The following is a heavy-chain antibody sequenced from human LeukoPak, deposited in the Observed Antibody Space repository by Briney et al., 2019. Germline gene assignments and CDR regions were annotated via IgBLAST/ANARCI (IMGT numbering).Heavy chain of an antibody. V-gene: IGHV3-30-3*01. J-gene: IGHJ3*02. CDR2: ISYDGSNK. CDR3: ARCYYDSSGYYGNDAFDI. D-gene: IGHD3-22*01. CDR1: GFTFSSYA. Sequence: GRPLTLSCAASGFTFSSYAMHWVRQAPGKGLEWVAVISYDGSNKYYADSVKGRFTISSDNSKNTLYLQMTRLRAEDTAVYYCARCYYDSSGYYGNDAFDIWGQGTMDTVSS.